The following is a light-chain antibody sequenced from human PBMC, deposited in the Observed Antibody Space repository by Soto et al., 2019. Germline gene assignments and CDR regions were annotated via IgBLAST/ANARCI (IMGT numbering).Light chain of an antibody. CDR3: QKDNSAPFT. J-gene: IGKJ4*01. V-gene: IGKV1-27*01. Sequence: DIQMTQAPSSLSASLVDRVTITCRASQGISNYLAWYHQKPGKVPNLLIYAASTLQSGVPSRFSGSVSGTDFTLTISSLQPEDVATYYCQKDNSAPFTFGGGTKVEIK. CDR1: QGISNY. CDR2: AAS.